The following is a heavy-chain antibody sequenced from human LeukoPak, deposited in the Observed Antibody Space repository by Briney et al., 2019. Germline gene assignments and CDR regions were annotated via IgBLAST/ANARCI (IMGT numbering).Heavy chain of an antibody. CDR2: ISSSGSTI. CDR3: ATLEIDTAMVTEEQYYYMDV. J-gene: IGHJ6*03. CDR1: GFTFSSYE. V-gene: IGHV3-48*03. Sequence: GGSLRLSCAASGFTFSSYEMNWVRQAPGKGLEWVSYISSSGSTIYYADSVKGRFTISRDDAKNSLYLQMNSLRAEDTAVYYCATLEIDTAMVTEEQYYYMDVWGKGTTVTVSS. D-gene: IGHD5-18*01.